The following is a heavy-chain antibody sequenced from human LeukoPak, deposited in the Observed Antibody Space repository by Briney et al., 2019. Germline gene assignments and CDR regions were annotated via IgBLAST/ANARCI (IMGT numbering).Heavy chain of an antibody. J-gene: IGHJ4*02. Sequence: QPGGSLRLSCAASGFTFSSSWMSWLRQAPGRGLEWVINMSPDATEKYFVDSVKGRFTISRDNAKNSLYLQMNSLTADDTAVYFCARDASGWSSFWGQGTLVTVSS. CDR1: GFTFSSSW. V-gene: IGHV3-7*01. CDR2: MSPDATEK. D-gene: IGHD6-19*01. CDR3: ARDASGWSSF.